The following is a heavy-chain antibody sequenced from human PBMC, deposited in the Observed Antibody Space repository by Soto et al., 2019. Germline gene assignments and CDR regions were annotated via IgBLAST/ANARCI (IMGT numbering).Heavy chain of an antibody. V-gene: IGHV3-7*01. Sequence: GGSLRLSCAASGFTFSSYWMSWVRQAPGKGLEWVANIKQDGSEKYYVDSVKGRFTISRDNAKNSLYLQMNSLRAEDTAVYYCASGGRNKYSYYYYGMDVWGQGTTVTVSS. J-gene: IGHJ6*02. CDR1: GFTFSSYW. D-gene: IGHD1-1*01. CDR3: ASGGRNKYSYYYYGMDV. CDR2: IKQDGSEK.